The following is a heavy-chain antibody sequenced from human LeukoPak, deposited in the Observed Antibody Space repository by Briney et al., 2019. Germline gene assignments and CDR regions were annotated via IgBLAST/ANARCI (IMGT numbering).Heavy chain of an antibody. CDR1: GVTFSSYE. D-gene: IGHD2-2*01. CDR2: ISSSGSTI. J-gene: IGHJ4*02. CDR3: ASTRRLDY. Sequence: GGSLRLSCAASGVTFSSYEMNWVRQAPGKGPEWVSYISSSGSTIYYADSVKGRFTISRDNAKNSLYLQMNSLRAEDTAVYYCASTRRLDYWGQGTLVTVSS. V-gene: IGHV3-48*03.